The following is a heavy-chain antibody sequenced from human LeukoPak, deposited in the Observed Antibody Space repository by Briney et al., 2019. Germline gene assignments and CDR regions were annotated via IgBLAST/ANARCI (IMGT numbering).Heavy chain of an antibody. V-gene: IGHV3-30*02. CDR2: IRYDGSNK. Sequence: PGGSLRLSCAASGLTFSSYGMHWVRQAPGKGLEWVAFIRYDGSNKYYADSVKGRFTISRGNSKNTLYLQMNSLRAEDTAVYYCAKGMSAMAKSDAFDIWGQGTMVTVSS. CDR1: GLTFSSYG. CDR3: AKGMSAMAKSDAFDI. J-gene: IGHJ3*02. D-gene: IGHD5-18*01.